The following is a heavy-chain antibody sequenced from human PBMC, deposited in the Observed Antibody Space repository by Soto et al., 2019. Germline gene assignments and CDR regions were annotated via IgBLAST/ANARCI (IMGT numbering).Heavy chain of an antibody. V-gene: IGHV1-69*13. D-gene: IGHD6-19*01. Sequence: SVKVSCKASGGTLNNYALSWVRQAPGQGLEWVGGIIPIFNSATYAQKFQGRGTIAADDSTITSYMELRSLRPDDTAVFYCAREVAVTSYSFDFWGQGTLVTVSS. CDR2: IIPIFNSA. J-gene: IGHJ4*02. CDR1: GGTLNNYA. CDR3: AREVAVTSYSFDF.